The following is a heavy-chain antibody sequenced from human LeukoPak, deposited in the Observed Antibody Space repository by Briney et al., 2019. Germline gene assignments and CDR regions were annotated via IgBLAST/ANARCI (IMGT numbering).Heavy chain of an antibody. CDR2: INPNSGGT. D-gene: IGHD3-22*01. J-gene: IGHJ4*02. CDR3: ARVKNYYDSSGYFYYFDY. V-gene: IGHV1-2*02. CDR1: GYTFTGYF. Sequence: ASVKVSCKASGYTFTGYFIHWVRQAPGQGLEWMGWINPNSGGTNYAQNFQGRVTMTRDTSISTAYMELSRLRSGDTAVYYCARVKNYYDSSGYFYYFDYWGQGTLVTVSS.